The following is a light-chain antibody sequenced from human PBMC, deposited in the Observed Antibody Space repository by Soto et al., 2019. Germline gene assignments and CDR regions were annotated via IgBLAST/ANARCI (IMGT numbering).Light chain of an antibody. V-gene: IGKV1-5*01. CDR1: QSISSW. CDR2: DGS. Sequence: DIQMTQSPSTLSASVGDRVTITCPASQSISSWLAWYQQKPGKAPKLLIYDGSSSESGVPSRFSGSGSGTEFTLKISSLELDDFATYYCQQYNSWTFGQGTKVDI. J-gene: IGKJ1*01. CDR3: QQYNSWT.